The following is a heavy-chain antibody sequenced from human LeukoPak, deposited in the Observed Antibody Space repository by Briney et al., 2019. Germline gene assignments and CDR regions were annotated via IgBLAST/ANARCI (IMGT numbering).Heavy chain of an antibody. CDR1: GGSISSYY. CDR3: ARHRDTAMVTDY. Sequence: PSETLSLTCTVSGGSISSYYWSWIRQPPGKGLEWIGYIYYSGSTSYNPSLRSRVTISVDTSKNQFSLKLSSVTAADTAVYYCARHRDTAMVTDYWGQGTLVTVSS. V-gene: IGHV4-59*08. CDR2: IYYSGST. D-gene: IGHD5-18*01. J-gene: IGHJ4*02.